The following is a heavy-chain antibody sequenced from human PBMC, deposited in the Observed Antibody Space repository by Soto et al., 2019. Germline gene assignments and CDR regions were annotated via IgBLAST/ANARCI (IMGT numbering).Heavy chain of an antibody. V-gene: IGHV3-30-3*01. J-gene: IGHJ4*02. CDR3: ARDRIAAGYFDY. Sequence: GGSLRLSCAASGFTFSSYAMHWVRQAPGKGLEWVAVISYDGSNKYYADSVKGRFTISRDNSKNTLYLQMNSLRAEDTAVYYCARDRIAAGYFDYWGQGTLVTVSS. CDR1: GFTFSSYA. CDR2: ISYDGSNK. D-gene: IGHD6-13*01.